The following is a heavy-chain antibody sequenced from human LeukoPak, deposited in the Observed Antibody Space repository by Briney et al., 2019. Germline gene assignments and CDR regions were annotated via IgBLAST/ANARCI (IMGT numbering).Heavy chain of an antibody. CDR3: ARRAGDYDSSGYWYYFDY. J-gene: IGHJ4*02. D-gene: IGHD3-22*01. Sequence: PSETLSLTCTVSGYSISSGYYWGWIRQPPGKGLEWIGSIYYSGSTYYNPSLKSRVTISVDTSKNQFSLKLSSVTAADTAVYYCARRAGDYDSSGYWYYFDYWGQGTLVTVSS. V-gene: IGHV4-38-2*02. CDR1: GYSISSGYY. CDR2: IYYSGST.